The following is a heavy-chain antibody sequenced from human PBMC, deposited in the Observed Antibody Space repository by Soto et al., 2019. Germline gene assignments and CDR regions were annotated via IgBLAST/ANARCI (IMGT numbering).Heavy chain of an antibody. Sequence: QVQLVESGGGVVQPGRSLRLSCTASGFTFSNYAMQWVRQAPGKGLEWVAVIWYDGSNKYYADSVKGRFTISRDNSKNTLNLHMNSLRDDATAVYDCASRHVYGAHAADYWGQGTLVTVSS. CDR1: GFTFSNYA. D-gene: IGHD4-17*01. J-gene: IGHJ4*01. V-gene: IGHV3-33*01. CDR3: ASRHVYGAHAADY. CDR2: IWYDGSNK.